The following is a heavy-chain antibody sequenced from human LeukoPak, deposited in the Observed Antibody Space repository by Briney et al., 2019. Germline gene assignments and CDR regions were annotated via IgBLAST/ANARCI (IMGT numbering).Heavy chain of an antibody. CDR2: ISSSDYYI. D-gene: IGHD3-3*01. CDR3: AFGAGGTF. J-gene: IGHJ4*02. CDR1: GFTFSGYT. V-gene: IGHV3-21*06. Sequence: GGSLRLSCTASGFTFSGYTMNWVRQAPGKGLEWVSSISSSDYYINYAESVEGRFTISRNSADNLLYLQMNSLRAEDTAMYYCAFGAGGTFWGQGTLVTVSS.